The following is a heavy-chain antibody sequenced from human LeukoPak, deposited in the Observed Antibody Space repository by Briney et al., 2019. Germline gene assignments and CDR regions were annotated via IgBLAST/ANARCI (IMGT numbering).Heavy chain of an antibody. CDR1: GYTFTGYY. J-gene: IGHJ3*02. CDR2: INPNSGDT. Sequence: ASVKVSCKASGYTFTGYYMHWVRQAPGQGLEWMGWINPNSGDTNYAQKFQGRVTMTRDTSISTAYMELSRLRSDDTAVYSCARAAPWDGFDIWGQGTMVTVSS. CDR3: ARAAPWDGFDI. V-gene: IGHV1-2*02.